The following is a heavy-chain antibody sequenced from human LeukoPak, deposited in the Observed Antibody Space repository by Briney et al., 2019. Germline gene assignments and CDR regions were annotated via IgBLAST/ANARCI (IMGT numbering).Heavy chain of an antibody. D-gene: IGHD6-19*01. V-gene: IGHV1-69*06. CDR3: ARPKQWLGTYNWFDP. Sequence: SVKVSCKASGGTFISYSISWVRQAPGQGLEWMGGIIPIFGTANYAQKFQGRVTITADKSTSTAYMELSSLRSEDTAVYYCARPKQWLGTYNWFDPWGQGTLVTVSS. CDR1: GGTFISYS. J-gene: IGHJ5*02. CDR2: IIPIFGTA.